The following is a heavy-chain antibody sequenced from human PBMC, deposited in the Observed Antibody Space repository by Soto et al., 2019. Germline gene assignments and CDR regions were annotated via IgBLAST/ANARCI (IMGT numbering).Heavy chain of an antibody. Sequence: GGSLRLSCAASGFNFSSFGMHWVRQAPGKGLEWVALMSYDGSSKYYQDSLKGRFTISRDKSKNTLYLQMSSLRVEDTAVYYCAKDRGWSSADLEYWGQGTLVTVSS. V-gene: IGHV3-30*18. CDR1: GFNFSSFG. CDR3: AKDRGWSSADLEY. D-gene: IGHD6-19*01. CDR2: MSYDGSSK. J-gene: IGHJ4*02.